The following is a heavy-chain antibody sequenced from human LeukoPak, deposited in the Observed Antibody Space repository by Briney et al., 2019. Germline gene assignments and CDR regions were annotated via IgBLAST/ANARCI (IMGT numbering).Heavy chain of an antibody. CDR1: GGSISSYY. D-gene: IGHD3-10*01. CDR2: IYYSGST. CDR3: ARDGSGSYYATYYFDY. Sequence: SETLSLTCTVSGGSISSYYWSWIRQPPGRGLEWIGYIYYSGSTNYNPSLKSRVTISVDTSKNQFSLKLSSVTAADTAVYYCARDGSGSYYATYYFDYWGQGTLVTVSS. V-gene: IGHV4-59*01. J-gene: IGHJ4*02.